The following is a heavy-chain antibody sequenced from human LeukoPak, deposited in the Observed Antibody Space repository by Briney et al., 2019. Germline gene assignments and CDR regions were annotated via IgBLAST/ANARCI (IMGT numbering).Heavy chain of an antibody. D-gene: IGHD2-2*01. J-gene: IGHJ4*02. CDR3: ARGRHCSSTSCYAVYFDY. CDR1: GYTFTSYA. CDR2: INTNTGNP. Sequence: ASVKVSCKASGYTFTSYAMNWVRQAPGQGLEWMGWINTNTGNPTYAQGFTGRFVLSLDTSVSTAYLQISSLKAEDTAVYYCARGRHCSSTSCYAVYFDYWGQGTLVTVSS. V-gene: IGHV7-4-1*02.